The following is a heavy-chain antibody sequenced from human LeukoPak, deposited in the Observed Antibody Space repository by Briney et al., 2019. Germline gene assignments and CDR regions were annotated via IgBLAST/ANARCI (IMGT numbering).Heavy chain of an antibody. J-gene: IGHJ4*02. D-gene: IGHD6-13*01. CDR2: IVVGSGNT. Sequence: GTSVKVSCKASGFTFTSSAVQWVRQARGQRLEWIGWIVVGSGNTNYAQKFQERVTITRDTSTSTAYMELSSLRSEDTAVYYCAAGYSSSWYVGNYFDYWGQGTLVTVSS. CDR1: GFTFTSSA. CDR3: AAGYSSSWYVGNYFDY. V-gene: IGHV1-58*01.